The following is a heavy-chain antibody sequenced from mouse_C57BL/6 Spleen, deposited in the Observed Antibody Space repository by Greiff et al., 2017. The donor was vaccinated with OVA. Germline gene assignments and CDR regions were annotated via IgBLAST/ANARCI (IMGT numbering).Heavy chain of an antibody. Sequence: QVQLQQPGAELVRPGSSVKLSCKASGYTFTSYWMDWVKQRPGQGLEWIGNIYPSDSETHYNQKFKDKATLTVDKSSSTAYMQLSSLTSEDSAVYYCAREAGSSYAMDYWGQGTSVTVSS. J-gene: IGHJ4*01. CDR2: IYPSDSET. D-gene: IGHD1-1*01. CDR1: GYTFTSYW. V-gene: IGHV1-61*01. CDR3: AREAGSSYAMDY.